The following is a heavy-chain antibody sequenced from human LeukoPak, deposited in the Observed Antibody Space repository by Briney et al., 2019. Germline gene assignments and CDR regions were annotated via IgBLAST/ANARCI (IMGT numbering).Heavy chain of an antibody. CDR1: GYTFTSSY. J-gene: IGHJ4*02. CDR3: ARGGTYYPCIDY. Sequence: ASLKVSCQASGYTFTSSYINWVRQAPGQGLEWMGWVSVYNGKTRYVQNDQGRLPLSTDPSTNTGYMDLTSRTSDDTAVYYCARGGTYYPCIDYWGQGALVTVSS. V-gene: IGHV1-18*01. D-gene: IGHD1-26*01. CDR2: VSVYNGKT.